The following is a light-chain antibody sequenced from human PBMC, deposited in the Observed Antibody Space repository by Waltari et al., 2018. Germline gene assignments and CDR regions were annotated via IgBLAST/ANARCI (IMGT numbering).Light chain of an antibody. CDR1: AFPTQY. Sequence: SYDLTQPASVSVSPGQTARITCSGDAFPTQYAYWYQKKPGQAPVLTIHKDTERPSGIPERFSGSTSGTTVTLTITGVLAEDEAQYYCQSADSSERWVFGGGTKLTVL. V-gene: IGLV3-25*03. J-gene: IGLJ3*02. CDR2: KDT. CDR3: QSADSSERWV.